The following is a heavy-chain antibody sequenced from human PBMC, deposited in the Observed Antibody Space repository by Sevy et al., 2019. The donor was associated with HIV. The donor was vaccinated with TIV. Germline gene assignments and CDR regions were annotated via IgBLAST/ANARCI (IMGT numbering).Heavy chain of an antibody. D-gene: IGHD2-2*01. CDR3: ARDLEYQLRPIEQNWFDP. J-gene: IGHJ5*02. CDR1: GFTFSSYS. V-gene: IGHV3-21*01. Sequence: GGSLRLSCAASGFTFSSYSMNWVRQAPGKGLEWVSSISSSSSYIYYADSVKGRFTISRDNAKNSLYLQMNSLRAEDTAVYYCARDLEYQLRPIEQNWFDPWGQGTLVTVSS. CDR2: ISSSSSYI.